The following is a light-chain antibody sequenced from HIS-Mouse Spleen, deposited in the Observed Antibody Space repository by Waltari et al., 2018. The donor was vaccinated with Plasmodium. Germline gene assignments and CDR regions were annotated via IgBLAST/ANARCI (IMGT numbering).Light chain of an antibody. CDR3: QAWDSSTAV. Sequence: SYELTQPPSVSVSPGQTASITCSGDKLGDKYACWYQQKPGQFPVLIIYQDSKRPSGIPELFSGSNSGNTATLTISGTQAMDEADYYCQAWDSSTAVFGGGTKLTVL. CDR2: QDS. J-gene: IGLJ3*02. V-gene: IGLV3-1*01. CDR1: KLGDKY.